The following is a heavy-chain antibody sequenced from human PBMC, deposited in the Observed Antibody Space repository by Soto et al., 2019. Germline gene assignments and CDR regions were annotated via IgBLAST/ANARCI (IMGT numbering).Heavy chain of an antibody. CDR2: ISVYNGNT. D-gene: IGHD2-21*01. Sequence: QVQLVQSGAEVKKPGASVKVSCKASGYTFTSYGISWVRQAPGQGLEWMGWISVYNGNTNYAQKLRDRVTMTTDTSTTTAYMELRSLRSDDTAVYYCARVISRASGRYYFDYWGQGTLATVSS. J-gene: IGHJ4*02. V-gene: IGHV1-18*01. CDR3: ARVISRASGRYYFDY. CDR1: GYTFTSYG.